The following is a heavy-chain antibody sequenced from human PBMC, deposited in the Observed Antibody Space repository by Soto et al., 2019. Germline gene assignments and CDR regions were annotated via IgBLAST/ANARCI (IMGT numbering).Heavy chain of an antibody. CDR3: ARWHGYCTNGVCYKYYYYYGMDV. J-gene: IGHJ6*02. CDR1: GYTFTSYD. V-gene: IGHV1-8*01. Sequence: ASVKVSCKASGYTFTSYDINWVRQATGQGLEWMGWMNPNSGNTGYAQKFQGRVTMTRNTSISTAYMELSSLRSEDTVVYYCARWHGYCTNGVCYKYYYYYGMDVWGQGTTVTVS. CDR2: MNPNSGNT. D-gene: IGHD2-8*01.